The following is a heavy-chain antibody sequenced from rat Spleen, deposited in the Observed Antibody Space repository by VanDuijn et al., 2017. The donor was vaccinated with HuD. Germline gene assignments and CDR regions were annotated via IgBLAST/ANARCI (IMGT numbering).Heavy chain of an antibody. CDR1: GYSITSSYR. Sequence: EVQLQESGPGLVKPSQSLSLTCSVTGYSITSSYRWNWIRKFPGNKLEWMGYINSAGSTNYNPSLKSRISITRDTSKNQFFLQVNSVTTEDTATYYCATLGLAYYFDYWGQGVVVTVSS. D-gene: IGHD4-2*01. CDR2: INSAGST. J-gene: IGHJ2*01. V-gene: IGHV3-3*01. CDR3: ATLGLAYYFDY.